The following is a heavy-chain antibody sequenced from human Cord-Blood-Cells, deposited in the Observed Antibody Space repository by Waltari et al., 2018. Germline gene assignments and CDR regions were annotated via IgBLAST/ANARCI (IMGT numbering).Heavy chain of an antibody. Sequence: QVQLQQWGAGLLKPSETLSLTCAVYGGSFVGTSWSWIRQPPGKGLEWIGEINHSGSTNYNPSLKCRVTISVDTSKNQFSLKLSSVTAADTAVYYCARVRHGFYFDYWGQGTLVTVSS. CDR3: ARVRHGFYFDY. CDR1: GGSFVGTS. J-gene: IGHJ4*02. CDR2: INHSGST. V-gene: IGHV4-34*01.